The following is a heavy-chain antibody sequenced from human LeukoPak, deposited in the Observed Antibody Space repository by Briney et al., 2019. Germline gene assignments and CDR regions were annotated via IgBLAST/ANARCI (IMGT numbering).Heavy chain of an antibody. V-gene: IGHV3-48*04. CDR1: RFTFSSYS. J-gene: IGHJ5*02. Sequence: PGGSLRLSCAASRFTFSSYSMNWVRQAPGKGLEWVSYISGSSSTIYYADSVKGRFTISRDNAKNSLYLQMNSLRAEDTAVYYCARDRSHQRRFHSSREENWFDPWGQGTLVTVSS. CDR2: ISGSSSTI. CDR3: ARDRSHQRRFHSSREENWFDP. D-gene: IGHD6-13*01.